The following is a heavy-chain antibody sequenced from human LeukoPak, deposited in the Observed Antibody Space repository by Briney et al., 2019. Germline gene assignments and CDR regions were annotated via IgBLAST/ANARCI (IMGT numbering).Heavy chain of an antibody. CDR3: AKVRYYGSGALDY. J-gene: IGHJ4*02. CDR2: ISYDGSNK. D-gene: IGHD3-10*01. V-gene: IGHV3-30*18. CDR1: GFTFSSYW. Sequence: GGSLRLSCAASGFTFSSYWMSWVRQAPGKGLEWVAVISYDGSNKYYADSVKGRFTISRDNSKNTLYLQMNSLRAEDTAVYYCAKVRYYGSGALDYWGQGTLVTVSS.